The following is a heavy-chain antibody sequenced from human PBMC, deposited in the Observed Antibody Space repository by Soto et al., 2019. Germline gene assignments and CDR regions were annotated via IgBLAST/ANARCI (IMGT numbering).Heavy chain of an antibody. J-gene: IGHJ4*02. CDR3: ARSSADTAMVNYFDY. CDR2: ISASGSGSGGST. D-gene: IGHD5-18*01. V-gene: IGHV3-23*01. Sequence: EVQLLESGGGLVQPGASLRLSCAASGFTFSDYAMSWVRQAPGKGLEWVSGISASGSGSGGSTYYADSVKGRFTISRDNAKNSLYLQMNSLRAEDTAVYYCARSSADTAMVNYFDYWGQGTLVTVSS. CDR1: GFTFSDYA.